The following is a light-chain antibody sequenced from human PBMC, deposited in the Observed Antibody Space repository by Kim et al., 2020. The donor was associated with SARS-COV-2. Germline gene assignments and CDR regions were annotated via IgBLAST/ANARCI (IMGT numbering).Light chain of an antibody. J-gene: IGKJ4*02. CDR1: QSVSSY. V-gene: IGKV3-11*01. CDR2: GAS. Sequence: GERAPFSCRASQSVSSYLAWYQQKPGQAPRLLIYGASSRATGIPARFSVSGSGTDFTLTISSLEPEDFAVYYCQQRSDWPPGTLTFGGGTKVDIK. CDR3: QQRSDWPPGTLT.